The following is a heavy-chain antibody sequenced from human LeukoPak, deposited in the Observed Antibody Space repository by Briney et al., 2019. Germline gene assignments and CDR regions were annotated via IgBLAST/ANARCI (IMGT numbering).Heavy chain of an antibody. Sequence: SETLSLTCIVSGDSISNYYWSWIRQPAGKALEWIGRIYTSGSTNYNPSLKSRVTMSVDTSKNQFSLKLSSVTAADTAVYYCAREAAAGTFYFDYWGQGTLVTVSS. V-gene: IGHV4-4*07. CDR1: GDSISNYY. CDR3: AREAAAGTFYFDY. D-gene: IGHD6-13*01. J-gene: IGHJ4*02. CDR2: IYTSGST.